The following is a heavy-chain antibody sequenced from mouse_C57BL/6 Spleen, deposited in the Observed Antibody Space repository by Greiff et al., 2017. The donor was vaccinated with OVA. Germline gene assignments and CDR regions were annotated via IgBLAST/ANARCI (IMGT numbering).Heavy chain of an antibody. D-gene: IGHD1-1*01. Sequence: DVMLVESGGGLVQPGGSLSLSCAASGFTFTDYYMSWVRQPPGKALEWLGFIRNKANGYTTEYSASVKGRFTISRDNSQSILYLQMNALRAEDSATYYCARYGYYYGSSSYAMDYGGQGTSVTVSS. V-gene: IGHV7-3*01. CDR1: GFTFTDYY. CDR2: IRNKANGYTT. J-gene: IGHJ4*01. CDR3: ARYGYYYGSSSYAMDY.